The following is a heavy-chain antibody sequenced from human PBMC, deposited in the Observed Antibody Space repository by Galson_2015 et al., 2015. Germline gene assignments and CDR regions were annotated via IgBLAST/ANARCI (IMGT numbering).Heavy chain of an antibody. Sequence: SETLSLTCTVSARSISSSYWSWIRQPPGQGLEWIGYIYYSGSTNYNPSLKSRVTISVDTTKNQFSLRMRSVTSADAAVYYFARGQYQLPPLFDYWGQGTLVTVSS. CDR3: ARGQYQLPPLFDY. D-gene: IGHD2-2*01. CDR2: IYYSGST. V-gene: IGHV4-59*01. J-gene: IGHJ4*02. CDR1: ARSISSSY.